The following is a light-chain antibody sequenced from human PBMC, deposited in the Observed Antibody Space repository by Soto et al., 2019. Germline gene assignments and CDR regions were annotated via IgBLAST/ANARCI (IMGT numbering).Light chain of an antibody. CDR2: GVS. V-gene: IGKV3-20*01. Sequence: EIVLTQSPGTLSLSPGEGATLSCRASQSVSSSYLAWYQQKPGQPPRLLIYGVSSRAYGIPDRFSGSGSGTDFTLTISRLEPEDFAVYYCQHYGYPQWTFGQGTKVDIK. J-gene: IGKJ1*01. CDR3: QHYGYPQWT. CDR1: QSVSSSY.